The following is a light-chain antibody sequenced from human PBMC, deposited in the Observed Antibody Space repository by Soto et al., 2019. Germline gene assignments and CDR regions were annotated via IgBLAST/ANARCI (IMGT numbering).Light chain of an antibody. CDR2: DVN. J-gene: IGLJ1*01. CDR3: CPYAGSYTFV. CDR1: SSDVGGYNF. Sequence: QAALTQPPSVSGSPGQSVTISCTGTSSDVGGYNFVSWYQHHPGKAPKLMIYDVNKRPSGVPDRFSGSKSGNTASLTISGLQAEDEADYYCCPYAGSYTFVFGTGTKLTVL. V-gene: IGLV2-11*01.